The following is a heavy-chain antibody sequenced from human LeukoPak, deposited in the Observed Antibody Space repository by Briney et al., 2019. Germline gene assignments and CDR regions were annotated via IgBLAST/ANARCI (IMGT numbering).Heavy chain of an antibody. CDR1: GFTFSSYA. D-gene: IGHD5-18*01. Sequence: GGSLRLSCAASGFTFSSYAMSWVRQAPGKGLEWVGRIKSKTDGGTTDYAAPVKGRFTISRDDSKNTLYLQMNSLKTEDTAVYYCTTGRGYSYGPLDYWGQGTLVTVSS. CDR2: IKSKTDGGTT. CDR3: TTGRGYSYGPLDY. V-gene: IGHV3-15*01. J-gene: IGHJ4*02.